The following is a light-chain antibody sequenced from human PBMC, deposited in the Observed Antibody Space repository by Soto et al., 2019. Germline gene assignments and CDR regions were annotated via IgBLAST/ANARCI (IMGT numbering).Light chain of an antibody. J-gene: IGKJ1*01. CDR2: GAS. V-gene: IGKV3-15*01. CDR1: QSVNSH. CDR3: QQYDNWPLT. Sequence: DILMTQAPATLSVSPGERATLSCRASQSVNSHLAWYQQKPGQAPRVLIYGASTRASGVPARLNGHGSGTEFTLTISSLQSGDFAVYYCQQYDNWPLTFGQGTKVEIK.